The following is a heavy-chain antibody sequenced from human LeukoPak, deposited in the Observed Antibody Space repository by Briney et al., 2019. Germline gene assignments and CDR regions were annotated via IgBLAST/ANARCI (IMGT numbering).Heavy chain of an antibody. CDR1: GFTFSSYS. CDR3: ARGTPDGGNLF. CDR2: IYSGGST. J-gene: IGHJ4*02. D-gene: IGHD4-23*01. V-gene: IGHV3-66*01. Sequence: GGSLRLSCAASGFTFSSYSMNWVRQAPGKGLEWVSVIYSGGSTYYSDSVKGRFTISRDNSKNTPYLQMNSLRAEDTAVYYCARGTPDGGNLFWGQGTLVTVSS.